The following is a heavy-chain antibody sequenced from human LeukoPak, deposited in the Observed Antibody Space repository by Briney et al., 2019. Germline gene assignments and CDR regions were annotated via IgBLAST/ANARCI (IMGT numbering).Heavy chain of an antibody. CDR1: GFTFSSYG. CDR2: LSHDGNNE. CDR3: GAPLSSSWPYWADY. J-gene: IGHJ4*02. D-gene: IGHD6-13*01. V-gene: IGHV3-30*03. Sequence: PGGSLRLSCAASGFTFSSYGMHWVRQAPGKGLEWVAALSHDGNNEFYADSVKGRFTISRDNSKNTLYLQMNSLRAEDTAVYYCGAPLSSSWPYWADYWGQGTLVTVSS.